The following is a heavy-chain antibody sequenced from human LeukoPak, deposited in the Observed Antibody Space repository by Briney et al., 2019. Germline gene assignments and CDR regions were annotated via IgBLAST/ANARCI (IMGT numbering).Heavy chain of an antibody. CDR1: GFTFSSYS. Sequence: PGGSLRLSCAASGFTFSSYSMNWVRQAPGKGLEWVSYISSSSSTIYYADSVKGRFTISRDNAKNSLYLQMNSLRAEDTAVYYCARETYYYGSGSPGYFDYWGQGTLVTVSS. D-gene: IGHD3-10*01. CDR2: ISSSSSTI. V-gene: IGHV3-48*04. J-gene: IGHJ4*02. CDR3: ARETYYYGSGSPGYFDY.